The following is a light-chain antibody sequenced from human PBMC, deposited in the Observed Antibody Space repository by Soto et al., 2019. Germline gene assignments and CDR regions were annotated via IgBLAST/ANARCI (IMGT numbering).Light chain of an antibody. CDR2: GAS. V-gene: IGKV3-20*01. CDR3: QKYASSIT. Sequence: EIVLTQSPGTLSLSPGERATLSCRASQGVSSSYLAWYQQKPGQAPRLLIYGASSRATGIPDMVSGSGSWTDFTLNISRLDPEDFAVYYCQKYASSITFGPGTKVDIK. J-gene: IGKJ3*01. CDR1: QGVSSSY.